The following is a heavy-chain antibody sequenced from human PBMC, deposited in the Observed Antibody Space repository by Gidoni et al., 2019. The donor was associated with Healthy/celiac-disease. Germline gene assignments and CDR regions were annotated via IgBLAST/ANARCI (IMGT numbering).Heavy chain of an antibody. CDR3: AMSGSPFGYYYYGMDV. CDR2: TRNKANSYTT. Sequence: EVQLVESGGGLVQPGGSLRLSCAASGFTFSDHYMDWVRQAPGKGLEWVGRTRNKANSYTTEYAASVKGRFTISRDDSKNSLYLQMNSLKTEDTAVYYCAMSGSPFGYYYYGMDVWGQGTTVTVSS. V-gene: IGHV3-72*01. J-gene: IGHJ6*02. D-gene: IGHD1-26*01. CDR1: GFTFSDHY.